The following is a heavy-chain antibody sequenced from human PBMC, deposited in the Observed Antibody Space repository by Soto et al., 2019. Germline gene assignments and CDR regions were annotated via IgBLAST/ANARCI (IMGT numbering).Heavy chain of an antibody. J-gene: IGHJ4*02. D-gene: IGHD3-16*01. Sequence: GASVKVSCKASVYTFTSYGISCVRQAPGQGLEWMGWISAYNGNTNYAQKLQGRVTMTTATSTSTAYMELRSLRSDDTAVYYCARDPHLGDFYFDYWGQGTLVTVSS. V-gene: IGHV1-18*01. CDR2: ISAYNGNT. CDR1: VYTFTSYG. CDR3: ARDPHLGDFYFDY.